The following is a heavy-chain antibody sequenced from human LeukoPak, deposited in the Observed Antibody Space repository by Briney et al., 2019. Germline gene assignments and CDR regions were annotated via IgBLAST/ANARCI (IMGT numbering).Heavy chain of an antibody. CDR2: ISSSSSYI. J-gene: IGHJ3*02. Sequence: GGSLRLSCATSGFTFKSYAMNWVRQAPGKGLEWVSSISSSSSYIYYADSVKGRFTISRDNAKNSLYLQMNSLRAEDTAVYYCAGDLRIQGAAFDIWGQGTMVTVSS. V-gene: IGHV3-21*01. D-gene: IGHD3-10*01. CDR3: AGDLRIQGAAFDI. CDR1: GFTFKSYA.